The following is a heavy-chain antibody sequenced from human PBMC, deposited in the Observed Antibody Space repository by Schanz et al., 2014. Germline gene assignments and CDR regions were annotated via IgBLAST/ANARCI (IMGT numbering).Heavy chain of an antibody. V-gene: IGHV1-18*01. CDR3: ARGRGFYDY. CDR1: GYTFTAYG. D-gene: IGHD3-10*01. Sequence: QVQLEQSGAEVKKPGASVKVSCKTSGYTFTAYGINWVRQAPGQGLEWMGWINPNSGDTNYAQKFQGRVTITADRSTSTAYMELSSLTSEDTAVHYCARGRGFYDYWGQGTLVTVSS. CDR2: INPNSGDT. J-gene: IGHJ4*02.